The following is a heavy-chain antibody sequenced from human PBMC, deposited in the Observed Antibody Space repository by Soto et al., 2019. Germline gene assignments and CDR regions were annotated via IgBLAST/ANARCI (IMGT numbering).Heavy chain of an antibody. CDR1: GGTFSSYT. Sequence: SVKVSCKASGGTFSSYTISWVRQAPGQGLEWMGRIIPILGIAKYAQKFQGRVTITADKSTSTAYMELSSLRSEDTAVYYFSCLAVADVAFDIWCQGTMVTVSS. J-gene: IGHJ3*02. D-gene: IGHD6-19*01. V-gene: IGHV1-69*02. CDR3: SCLAVADVAFDI. CDR2: IIPILGIA.